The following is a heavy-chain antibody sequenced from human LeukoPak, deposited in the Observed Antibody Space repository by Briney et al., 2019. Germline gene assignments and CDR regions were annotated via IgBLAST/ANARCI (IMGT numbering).Heavy chain of an antibody. D-gene: IGHD3-3*01. CDR3: ARVSTTYYDFWSGYYCLDY. Sequence: GGSLRLSCAASGFTFSSYSMNWVRQAPGKGLEWVSYISSSSSTIYYADSVKGRFTISRDNAKNSLYLQMNSLRAEDTAVYYCARVSTTYYDFWSGYYCLDYWGQGTLVTVSS. J-gene: IGHJ4*02. CDR1: GFTFSSYS. CDR2: ISSSSSTI. V-gene: IGHV3-48*01.